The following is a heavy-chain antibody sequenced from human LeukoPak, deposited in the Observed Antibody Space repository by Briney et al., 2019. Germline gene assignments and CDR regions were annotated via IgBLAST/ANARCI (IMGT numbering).Heavy chain of an antibody. D-gene: IGHD6-19*01. CDR2: ISEDAGSNK. CDR3: AAFSSGWAFDF. V-gene: IGHV3-30-3*01. J-gene: IGHJ4*02. CDR1: GFTFSIYA. Sequence: GGSLRLSCAASGFTFSIYAFHWVRQAPGKGLEWVAFISEDAGSNKYYADSVKGRFTISRDNAQNSLFLQMNSLRAEDTAMYFCAAFSSGWAFDFWGQGILVTVSS.